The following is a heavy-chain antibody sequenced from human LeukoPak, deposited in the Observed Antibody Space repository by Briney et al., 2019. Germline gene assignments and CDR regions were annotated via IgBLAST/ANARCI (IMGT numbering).Heavy chain of an antibody. CDR3: AKRPVYCSSTSCPSYYYYYYMDV. CDR2: IRYEGSNK. CDR1: GFTFSSYG. V-gene: IGHV3-30*02. Sequence: GGSLRLSCAASGFTFSSYGMHWVRQAPGKGLEWVAFIRYEGSNKYYADSVKGRFTISRDNSKNTLYLQMNSLRAEDTAVYYCAKRPVYCSSTSCPSYYYYYYMDVWGKGTTVTVSS. J-gene: IGHJ6*03. D-gene: IGHD2-2*01.